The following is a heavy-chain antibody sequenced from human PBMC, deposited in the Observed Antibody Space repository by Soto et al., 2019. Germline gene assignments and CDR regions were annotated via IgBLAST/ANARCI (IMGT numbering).Heavy chain of an antibody. CDR3: AIGGGYGDYYYYGMDV. CDR2: INHSGST. D-gene: IGHD4-17*01. V-gene: IGHV4-34*01. CDR1: GGSFSGYY. J-gene: IGHJ6*02. Sequence: QVQLQQWGAGLLKPSETLSLTCAVYGGSFSGYYWSWIRQPPGKGLEWIGEINHSGSTNYNPSLKRRVTISVHTSKNQFSLKLSSVTPADTAVYCCAIGGGYGDYYYYGMDVWGQGTTVTVSS.